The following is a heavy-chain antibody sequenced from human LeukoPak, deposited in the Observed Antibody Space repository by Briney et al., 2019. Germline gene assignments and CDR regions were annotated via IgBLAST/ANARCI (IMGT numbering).Heavy chain of an antibody. CDR3: AKDSWAARNFDF. CDR1: GFTFSRYG. J-gene: IGHJ4*02. V-gene: IGHV3-23*01. CDR2: ISGGGGANT. Sequence: GGSLRLSCAASGFTFSRYGMSWVRQAPGKGLEWVSAISGGGGANTYYADSVKGRFTISRDNSKNTLYLQMNGLRAEDPAVYYCAKDSWAARNFDFWGQGTLVTVSS. D-gene: IGHD3-16*01.